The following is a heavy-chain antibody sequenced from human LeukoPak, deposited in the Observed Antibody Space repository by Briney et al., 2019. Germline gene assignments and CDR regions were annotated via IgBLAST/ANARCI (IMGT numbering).Heavy chain of an antibody. V-gene: IGHV1-2*02. Sequence: ASVKVSCKASGYTFTGYYMHWVRQAPGQGLEWMGWINPNSGGTNYAQKFQGRVTMTRDTSISTAYMELSSPRSEDTAVYYCARKGELSSYYFDYWGQGTLVTVSS. CDR1: GYTFTGYY. CDR2: INPNSGGT. D-gene: IGHD3-16*02. J-gene: IGHJ4*02. CDR3: ARKGELSSYYFDY.